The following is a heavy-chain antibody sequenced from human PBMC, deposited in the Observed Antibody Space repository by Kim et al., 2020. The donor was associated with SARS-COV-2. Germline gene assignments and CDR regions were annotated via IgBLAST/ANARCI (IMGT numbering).Heavy chain of an antibody. CDR3: ARGGAGWYAEH. Sequence: ASVKVSCKTSGYTFTSYGINWVRLAPGQGLEWMGWISTYNGNTNYAEEVQGRVTMTTETSTGTVYMELRSLRSDDTAVYYCARGGAGWYAEHWCQGTLVT. J-gene: IGHJ4*02. V-gene: IGHV1-18*01. CDR2: ISTYNGNT. CDR1: GYTFTSYG. D-gene: IGHD6-19*01.